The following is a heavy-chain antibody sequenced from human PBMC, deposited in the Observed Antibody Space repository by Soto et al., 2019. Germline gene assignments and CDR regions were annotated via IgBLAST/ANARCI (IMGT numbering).Heavy chain of an antibody. V-gene: IGHV3-23*01. CDR3: AKETDSGSYDNDY. J-gene: IGHJ4*02. CDR1: GFTFSSYS. D-gene: IGHD1-26*01. Sequence: PGGSLRLSCAASGFTFSSYSMDWVRQVPGKGLEWVSAISGTGGSTYYADSVKGRFTISRESSQNTLYLQMNSLRAEDTAVYYCAKETDSGSYDNDYWGQGTQVNVSS. CDR2: ISGTGGST.